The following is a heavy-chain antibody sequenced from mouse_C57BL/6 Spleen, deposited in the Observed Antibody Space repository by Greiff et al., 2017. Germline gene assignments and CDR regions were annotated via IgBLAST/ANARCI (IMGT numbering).Heavy chain of an antibody. CDR3: ARESYGNYPPYFDY. V-gene: IGHV1-53*01. Sequence: QVQLQQSGTELVKPGASVKLSCKASGYTFTSYWMHWVKQRPGQGLEWIGNINPSNGGTNYNEKFKSKATLTVDKSSSTAYMQLSSLTSEDSAVYYCARESYGNYPPYFDYWGQGTTLTVSS. D-gene: IGHD2-10*02. CDR1: GYTFTSYW. CDR2: INPSNGGT. J-gene: IGHJ2*01.